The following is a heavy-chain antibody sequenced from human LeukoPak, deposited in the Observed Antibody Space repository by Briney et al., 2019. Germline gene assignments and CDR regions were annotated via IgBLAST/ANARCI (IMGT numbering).Heavy chain of an antibody. V-gene: IGHV3-53*01. CDR3: ARGPRYSFY. J-gene: IGHJ4*02. CDR1: GFIVSHNY. CDR2: IYIDGTT. D-gene: IGHD6-13*01. Sequence: GGSLRLSCAASGFIVSHNYMTWVRQAPGKGLEWISVIYIDGTTYYADSVKGRFTISRDQASNTLYLQMNTLRDEDTAVYYCARGPRYSFYWGQGTLVSVSS.